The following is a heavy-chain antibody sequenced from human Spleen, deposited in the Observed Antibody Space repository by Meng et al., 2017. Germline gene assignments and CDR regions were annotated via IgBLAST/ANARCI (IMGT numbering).Heavy chain of an antibody. CDR1: GGSFSDYY. D-gene: IGHD4-11*01. J-gene: IGHJ4*02. CDR3: ARGPTTMAHDFDY. V-gene: IGHV4-34*01. Sequence: ESLKISCVVSGGSFSDYYWSWIRQPPGKGLEWIGEINHSGSTNYNPSLESRATISVDTSQNNLSLKLSSVTAADSAVYYCARGPTTMAHDFDYWGQGTQVTVSS. CDR2: INHSGST.